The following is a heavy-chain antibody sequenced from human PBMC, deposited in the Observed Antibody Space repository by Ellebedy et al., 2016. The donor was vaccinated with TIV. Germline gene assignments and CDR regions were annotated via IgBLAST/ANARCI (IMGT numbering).Heavy chain of an antibody. V-gene: IGHV1-46*01. CDR2: INPSGGST. J-gene: IGHJ6*02. CDR1: GYTFTSYY. Sequence: ASVKVSCKASGYTFTSYYMHWVRQAPGQGLEWMGIINPSGGSTGYAQKFQGRVTMTRDTSTSTVYMELSSLRSEDTAVYYCARDRGLRYFDWLYYYYGMDVWGQGTTVTVSS. D-gene: IGHD3-9*01. CDR3: ARDRGLRYFDWLYYYYGMDV.